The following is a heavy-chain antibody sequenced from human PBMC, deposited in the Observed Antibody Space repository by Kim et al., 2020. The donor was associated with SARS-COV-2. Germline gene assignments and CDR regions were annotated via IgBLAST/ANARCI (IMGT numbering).Heavy chain of an antibody. Sequence: SETLSLTCTVSGGSISSYYWSWIRQPAGKGLEWIGRIYTSGSTNYNPSLKSRVTMSVDTSKNQFSLKLSSVTAADTAVYYCARGGRWVSPDNWFDPWGQGTLVTVSS. V-gene: IGHV4-4*07. D-gene: IGHD3-16*01. CDR2: IYTSGST. J-gene: IGHJ5*02. CDR1: GGSISSYY. CDR3: ARGGRWVSPDNWFDP.